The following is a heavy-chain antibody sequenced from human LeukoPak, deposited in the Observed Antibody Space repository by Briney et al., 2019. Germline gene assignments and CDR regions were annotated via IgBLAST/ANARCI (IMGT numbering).Heavy chain of an antibody. CDR1: GASISSSYW. Sequence: SGTLSLTCAVSGASISSSYWWSWVRQPPGKGLEWIGEIHHSGSTKYNPSLRSRVTISVDKSKNQFSLKLSSVTAADTAVYYCAPSPCSGDSCYRFDFWGQGTQVTVSS. CDR2: IHHSGST. D-gene: IGHD2-15*01. V-gene: IGHV4-4*02. J-gene: IGHJ4*02. CDR3: APSPCSGDSCYRFDF.